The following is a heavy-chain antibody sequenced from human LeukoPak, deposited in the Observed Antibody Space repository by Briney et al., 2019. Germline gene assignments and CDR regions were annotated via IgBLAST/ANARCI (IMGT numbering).Heavy chain of an antibody. V-gene: IGHV1-46*01. D-gene: IGHD4-23*01. CDR2: INPSGDDT. Sequence: ASVKVCCKASGYTLTSYYMHWVRQAPGQGPEWMGIINPSGDDTTFAQKFRGRVTMTRDTSTSTFYMELRSLSSEDTAVYYCARDRLVSYYYFYGMDVWGQGTTVTVSS. J-gene: IGHJ6*02. CDR3: ARDRLVSYYYFYGMDV. CDR1: GYTLTSYY.